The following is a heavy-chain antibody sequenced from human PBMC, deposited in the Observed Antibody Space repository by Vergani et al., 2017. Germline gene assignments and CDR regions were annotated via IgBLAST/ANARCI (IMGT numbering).Heavy chain of an antibody. CDR1: GFTLSNYD. Sequence: QVQLVESGGGVFQRGGSLRMSCATSGFTLSNYDMQWIRQGPGKGLEFVAFIQFDGSNQYYSDSVKCRLTLSRDFSKNTLYLQMNSLRTDDTATYYCAKHFRGWGIDYWCQGTQVIDSS. CDR2: IQFDGSNQ. CDR3: AKHFRGWGIDY. J-gene: IGHJ4*02. V-gene: IGHV3-30*02. D-gene: IGHD3-16*01.